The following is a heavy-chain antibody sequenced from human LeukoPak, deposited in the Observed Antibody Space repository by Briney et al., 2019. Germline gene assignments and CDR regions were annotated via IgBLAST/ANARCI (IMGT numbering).Heavy chain of an antibody. CDR1: GVSFSGYY. CDR2: INHSGST. J-gene: IGHJ6*02. CDR3: ARDLRSSSYGMDV. Sequence: SETLSLTCAVYGVSFSGYYWSWIRQPPGKGLEWIGEINHSGSTNYNPSLKSRVTISVDTSKNQFSLKLSSVTAADTAVYYCARDLRSSSYGMDVWGQGTTVTVSS. D-gene: IGHD6-13*01. V-gene: IGHV4-34*01.